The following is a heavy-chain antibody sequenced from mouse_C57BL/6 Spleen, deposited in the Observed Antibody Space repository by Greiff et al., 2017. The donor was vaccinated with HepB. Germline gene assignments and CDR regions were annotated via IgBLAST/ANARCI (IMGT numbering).Heavy chain of an antibody. CDR1: GYTFTSYW. CDR2: IDPSDSYT. D-gene: IGHD1-1*01. J-gene: IGHJ2*01. V-gene: IGHV1-59*01. Sequence: QVQLQQPGAELVRPGTSVKLSCKASGYTFTSYWMHWVKQRPGQGLEWIGVIDPSDSYTNYNQKFKGKATLTVDTSSSTAYMQLSSLTSEDSAVYYCARSGHYYGIYYFDYWGQGTTLTVSS. CDR3: ARSGHYYGIYYFDY.